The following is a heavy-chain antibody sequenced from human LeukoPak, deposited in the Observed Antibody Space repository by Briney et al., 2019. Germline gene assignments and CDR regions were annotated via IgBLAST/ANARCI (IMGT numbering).Heavy chain of an antibody. CDR3: ATEKPDRGLTGYDY. J-gene: IGHJ4*02. CDR2: FDPEDGET. D-gene: IGHD3-9*01. CDR1: GYTLTELS. V-gene: IGHV1-24*01. Sequence: ASVKVSCKVSGYTLTELSMHWVRQAPGKGLEWMGGFDPEDGETIYAQKFQGRVTMTEDTSTDTAYMELGSLRSEDTAVYYCATEKPDRGLTGYDYWGQGTLVTVSS.